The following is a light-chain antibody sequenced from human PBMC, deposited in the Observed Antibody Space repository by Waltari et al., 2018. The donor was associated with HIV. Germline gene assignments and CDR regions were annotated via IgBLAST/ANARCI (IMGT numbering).Light chain of an antibody. CDR3: QQYGTSPRT. V-gene: IGKV3-20*01. J-gene: IGKJ1*01. CDR1: QSVSSGY. Sequence: EIVLTQSPGTLSLSPGARVTLSCRASQSVSSGYLAWYQQKPGQAPRLLIYGVSTRATGIPDRFSGSGFGTDFTLTISRLEPEDFAVYYCQQYGTSPRTFGQGTKVEIK. CDR2: GVS.